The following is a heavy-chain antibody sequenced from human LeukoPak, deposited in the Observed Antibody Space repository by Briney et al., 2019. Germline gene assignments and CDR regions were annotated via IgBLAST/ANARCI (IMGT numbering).Heavy chain of an antibody. CDR2: IIPIFGTA. V-gene: IGHV1-69*06. J-gene: IGHJ4*02. CDR1: GGTFISYA. D-gene: IGHD3-10*01. CDR3: ARGRSMVREYQFDY. Sequence: GSSVKVSCKASGGTFISYAISWVRQAPGQGLEWMGGIIPIFGTANYAQKFQGRVTITADKSTSTAYMELSSLRSEDTAVYYCARGRSMVREYQFDYWGQGTLVTVSS.